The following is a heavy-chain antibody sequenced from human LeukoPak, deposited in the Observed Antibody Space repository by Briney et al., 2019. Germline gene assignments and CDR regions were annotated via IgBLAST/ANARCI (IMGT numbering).Heavy chain of an antibody. D-gene: IGHD6-6*01. CDR1: GFTFSSYA. CDR2: ISGSGEST. CDR3: AKGPKSSSSWYFDL. J-gene: IGHJ2*01. Sequence: GGSLRPSCAASGFTFSSYAMSWVSHAPGKGLEWVSSISGSGESTYNADSVKGRFTISRDTTSNTVFLQMNSLRVEDTAIYYCAKGPKSSSSWYFDLWGRGTLVTVSS. V-gene: IGHV3-23*01.